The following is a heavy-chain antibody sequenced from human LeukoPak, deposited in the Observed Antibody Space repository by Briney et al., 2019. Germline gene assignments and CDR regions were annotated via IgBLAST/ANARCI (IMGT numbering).Heavy chain of an antibody. V-gene: IGHV3-7*05. J-gene: IGHJ3*02. CDR1: GFTFSSYW. CDR3: ARARDYGSGKANAFDI. D-gene: IGHD3-10*01. Sequence: GGSLRLSCAASGFTFSSYWMSWVRQAPGKGLEWVANIKRDGSEKYYVDSVKGRFTISRDNAENSLYLQMSSLRAEDTAVYYCARARDYGSGKANAFDIWGQGTMVTVSS. CDR2: IKRDGSEK.